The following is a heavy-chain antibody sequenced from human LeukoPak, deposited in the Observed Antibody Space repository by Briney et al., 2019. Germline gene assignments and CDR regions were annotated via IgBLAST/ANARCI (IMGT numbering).Heavy chain of an antibody. J-gene: IGHJ4*02. CDR3: ARVRLRTSYYFDY. CDR1: GGSISSYY. CDR2: IYYGGST. Sequence: PSETLSLTCTVSGGSISSYYWSWIRQPPGKGLEWIGYIYYGGSTNYNPSLKSRVTISVDTSKNQFSLKLSSVTAADTAVYYCARVRLRTSYYFDYWGQGTLVTVSS. V-gene: IGHV4-59*01. D-gene: IGHD4-17*01.